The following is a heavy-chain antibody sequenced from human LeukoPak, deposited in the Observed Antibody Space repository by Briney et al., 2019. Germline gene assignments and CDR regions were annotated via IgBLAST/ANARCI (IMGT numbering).Heavy chain of an antibody. CDR1: GFTFSSYG. CDR3: AKDQSGSLDY. D-gene: IGHD1-26*01. CDR2: ISYDGSNK. Sequence: GGSLRLSCAASGFTFSSYGMHWVRQAPGKGLEWVAVISYDGSNKYYADSVKGRFTISRDNSKNTLYLQMNSLRAEDTAAYYCAKDQSGSLDYWGQGTLVTVSS. J-gene: IGHJ4*02. V-gene: IGHV3-30*18.